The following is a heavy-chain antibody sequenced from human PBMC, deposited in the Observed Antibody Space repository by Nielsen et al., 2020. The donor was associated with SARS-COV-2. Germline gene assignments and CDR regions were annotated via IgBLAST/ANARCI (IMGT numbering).Heavy chain of an antibody. Sequence: ASVKVSCKASGYTFTSYYMHWVRQAPGQGLEWMGIINPSGGSTSYAQKFQGRVTMTRDTSTSTVYMELSSLRSEDTAVYYCAKRPKTELDMDVWGQGTTVTVSS. CDR3: AKRPKTELDMDV. CDR2: INPSGGST. V-gene: IGHV1-46*01. CDR1: GYTFTSYY. J-gene: IGHJ6*02. D-gene: IGHD3-3*01.